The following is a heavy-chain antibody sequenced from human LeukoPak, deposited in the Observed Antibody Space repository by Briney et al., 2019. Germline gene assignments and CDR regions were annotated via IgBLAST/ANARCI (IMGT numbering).Heavy chain of an antibody. V-gene: IGHV1-18*01. Sequence: GASVKVSCKASGYRFSSNGISWVRQAPGQGLEWVGWVSTYNSDTKYAPKFQGRVTMTKDTSTSTVYMELRSLRTDDTAVYYCALDNWNEFDPWGQGTLVTVSS. CDR1: GYRFSSNG. D-gene: IGHD1-20*01. CDR3: ALDNWNEFDP. J-gene: IGHJ5*02. CDR2: VSTYNSDT.